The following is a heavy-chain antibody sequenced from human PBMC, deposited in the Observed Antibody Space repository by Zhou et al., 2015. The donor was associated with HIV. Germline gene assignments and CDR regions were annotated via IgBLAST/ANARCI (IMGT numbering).Heavy chain of an antibody. D-gene: IGHD1-26*01. CDR2: LIPIFGTP. CDR1: GGTFSTYG. V-gene: IGHV1-69*06. J-gene: IGHJ4*02. Sequence: QVQLVQSGAEVKKPGSSVKVSCKAAGGTFSTYGVNWVRQAPGQGLEWIGGLIPIFGTPNYAQKFQGRVTLTADTSTSTAYMEVSGLRSEDTAIYYCTRGRWEVPDAYWGQGTLVTVTP. CDR3: TRGRWEVPDAY.